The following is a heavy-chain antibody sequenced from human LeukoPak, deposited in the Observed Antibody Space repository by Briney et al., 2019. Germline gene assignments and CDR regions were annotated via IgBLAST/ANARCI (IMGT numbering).Heavy chain of an antibody. D-gene: IGHD6-6*01. CDR3: AKDYSSSSDY. Sequence: GGSLRLSCAASGFIFSSFGMYWVRQAPGKGLGWVAFIRHDADKENYADSVKGRFTISRDNSKNTLFLHMHSLRVEDTSVYYCAKDYSSSSDYWGQGTLVTVSS. V-gene: IGHV3-30*02. CDR1: GFIFSSFG. J-gene: IGHJ4*02. CDR2: IRHDADKE.